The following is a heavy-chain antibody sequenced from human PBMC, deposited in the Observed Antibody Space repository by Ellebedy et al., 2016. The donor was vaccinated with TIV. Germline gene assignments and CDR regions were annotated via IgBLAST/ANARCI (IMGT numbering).Heavy chain of an antibody. J-gene: IGHJ2*01. CDR2: IDNSGST. V-gene: IGHV4-59*01. D-gene: IGHD3-10*02. Sequence: SETLSLTCTVSGGSISSYYWSWIRQSPGKGLEYIGYIDNSGSTNYNPSLKSRVTFSLDTSQNHFSLKLSSVTAADTAVYYCARDHMLGGHLVQYWYFDLWGRGTLVTVSS. CDR3: ARDHMLGGHLVQYWYFDL. CDR1: GGSISSYY.